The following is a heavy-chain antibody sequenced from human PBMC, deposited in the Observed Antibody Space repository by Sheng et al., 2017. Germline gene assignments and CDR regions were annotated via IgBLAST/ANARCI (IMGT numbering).Heavy chain of an antibody. CDR1: GGSFSGYY. Sequence: QVQLQQWGAGLLKPSETLSLTCAVYGGSFSGYYWSWIRQPPGKGLEWIGEINHSGSTNYNPSLKSRVTISVDTSKNQFSLKLSSVTAADTAVYYCARGLYNWNQFDYWGQGTLVTVSS. CDR3: ARGLYNWNQFDY. J-gene: IGHJ4*02. CDR2: INHSGST. D-gene: IGHD1-20*01. V-gene: IGHV4-34*01.